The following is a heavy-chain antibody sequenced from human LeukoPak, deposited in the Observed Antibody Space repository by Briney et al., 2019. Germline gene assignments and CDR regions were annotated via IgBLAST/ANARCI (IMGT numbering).Heavy chain of an antibody. Sequence: GASVNVSCKASGYTFTSYGISWVRQAPGQGLEWMGWISAYNGNTNYAQKLQGRVTMTTDTSTSTAYMELRSLRSDDTAVYYCARDRAGYSSSWYPLDYWGQGTLVTVSS. CDR2: ISAYNGNT. CDR3: ARDRAGYSSSWYPLDY. J-gene: IGHJ4*02. D-gene: IGHD6-13*01. V-gene: IGHV1-18*01. CDR1: GYTFTSYG.